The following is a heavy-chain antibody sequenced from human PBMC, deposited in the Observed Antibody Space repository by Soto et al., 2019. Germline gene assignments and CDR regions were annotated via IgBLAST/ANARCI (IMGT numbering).Heavy chain of an antibody. D-gene: IGHD3-16*01. V-gene: IGHV4-30-2*01. CDR1: GGSISSGGYS. CDR3: ARHVVIVSRGSSFDF. J-gene: IGHJ4*02. Sequence: SETLSLTCVVSGGSISSGGYSWSWIRQPPGKGLEWIGYIHHSGSTYHNPSLKSRVTISVDRSKNQFSLKLTSVTAADTAVYYCARHVVIVSRGSSFDFWGQGILVTVSS. CDR2: IHHSGST.